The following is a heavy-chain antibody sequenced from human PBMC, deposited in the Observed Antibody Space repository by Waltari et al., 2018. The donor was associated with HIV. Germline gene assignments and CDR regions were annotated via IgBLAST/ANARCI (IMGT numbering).Heavy chain of an antibody. Sequence: EVHLAESGGGLVQPGASLRISCAVSGLSGATTALTWVRQAPGKGLQWVSSIGTSDNSTYYLDSVRGRFLISRDDSQTTVSLQMDRLTTNDTAVYYCASEAAVSAGPLDSWGQGIAVIVSS. D-gene: IGHD6-19*01. CDR2: IGTSDNST. V-gene: IGHV3-53*01. CDR1: GLSGATTA. CDR3: ASEAAVSAGPLDS. J-gene: IGHJ4*02.